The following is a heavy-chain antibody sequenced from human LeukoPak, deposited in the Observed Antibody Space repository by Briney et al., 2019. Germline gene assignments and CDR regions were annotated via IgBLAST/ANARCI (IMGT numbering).Heavy chain of an antibody. V-gene: IGHV3-23*01. CDR3: ARGGTEIYYYHYGMDV. J-gene: IGHJ6*02. Sequence: HPGGSLRLSCAASGFTFSSYAMSWVRQAPGKGLEWVSAISGGGGITYYADSVKGRFTISRDNSKNTLYLQMNSLRVKDTAVYFCARGGTEIYYYHYGMDVWGQGTTVTVSS. CDR1: GFTFSSYA. D-gene: IGHD5-12*01. CDR2: ISGGGGIT.